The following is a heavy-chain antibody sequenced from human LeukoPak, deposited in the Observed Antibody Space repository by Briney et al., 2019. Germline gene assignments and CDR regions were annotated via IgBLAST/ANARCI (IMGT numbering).Heavy chain of an antibody. V-gene: IGHV3-53*01. Sequence: GGSLRLSCAASGLTVSSNYMSWVRQAPGKGLEWVSLIYSSGSTYYADSVKGRFTISRDNSKNTLFLQMNSLTAEDTALYYCTRTFLSGDGYKVGYFDYWGQGTLVTVSS. CDR3: TRTFLSGDGYKVGYFDY. D-gene: IGHD5-24*01. CDR2: IYSSGST. J-gene: IGHJ4*02. CDR1: GLTVSSNY.